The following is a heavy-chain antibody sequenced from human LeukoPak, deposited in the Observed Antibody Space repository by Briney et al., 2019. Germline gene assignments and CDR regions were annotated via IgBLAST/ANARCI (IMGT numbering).Heavy chain of an antibody. D-gene: IGHD6-13*01. CDR2: VSSDGGT. J-gene: IGHJ4*02. CDR3: VRETSGSSRTEY. Sequence: SETLSLTCTVSGGSISTSGYYWAWIRQPPGKGPERIGSVSSDGGTSHTSLKSRVTMALDTSKNHFSLRLTSVTAADTAVYYCVRETSGSSRTEYWGQGTLVTVSS. V-gene: IGHV4-39*07. CDR1: GGSISTSGYY.